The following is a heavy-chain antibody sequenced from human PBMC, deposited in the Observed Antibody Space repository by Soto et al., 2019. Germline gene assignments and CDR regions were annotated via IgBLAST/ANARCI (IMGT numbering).Heavy chain of an antibody. CDR1: GYTFTSYG. V-gene: IGHV1-18*04. D-gene: IGHD5-12*01. Sequence: ASVKVSCKASGYTFTSYGISRVRQAPGQGLEWMGWISAYNGNTNYAQKLQGRVTMTTDTSTSTAYMELRSLRSDDTAVYYCARVATKYYWYFDLWGRGTLVNVSS. CDR3: ARVATKYYWYFDL. J-gene: IGHJ2*01. CDR2: ISAYNGNT.